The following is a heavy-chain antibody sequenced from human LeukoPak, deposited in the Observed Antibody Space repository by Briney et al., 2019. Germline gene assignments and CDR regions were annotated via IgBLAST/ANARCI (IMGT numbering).Heavy chain of an antibody. CDR1: GYRFNTYW. D-gene: IGHD3-10*01. J-gene: IGHJ6*03. CDR3: ARGTYGSGTYRIYYFYMDV. CDR2: SNPGDSDT. Sequence: GESLKISCKGSGYRFNTYWIAWVRQMPGKGLEWMGSSNPGDSDTRYSPSFQGQVAISADKSISTAYLQWSSLQASDTAMYFCARGTYGSGTYRIYYFYMDVWGKGTTVTVAS. V-gene: IGHV5-51*01.